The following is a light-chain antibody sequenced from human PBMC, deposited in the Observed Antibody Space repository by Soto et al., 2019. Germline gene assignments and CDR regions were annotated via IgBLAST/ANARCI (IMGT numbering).Light chain of an antibody. Sequence: QSVLTQPPSASGTPGQRVTLSCSGSSSNIGSNTVNWYQQLPGTAPKLLIYSNNQRPSGVPDRFSGSKSGTSASLAISGLQSEDEADYYCAAWDDSLMGVFGGGTKVTVL. J-gene: IGLJ3*02. CDR1: SSNIGSNT. CDR3: AAWDDSLMGV. V-gene: IGLV1-44*01. CDR2: SNN.